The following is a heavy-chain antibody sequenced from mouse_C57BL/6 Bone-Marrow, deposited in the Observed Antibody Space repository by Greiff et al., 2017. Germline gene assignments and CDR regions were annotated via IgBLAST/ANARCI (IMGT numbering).Heavy chain of an antibody. CDR1: GYTFTSYG. CDR3: ARSRATVVEDAMDY. V-gene: IGHV1-81*01. D-gene: IGHD1-1*01. J-gene: IGHJ4*01. CDR2: IYHRSGNT. Sequence: QVQLQQSGAELARPGASVKLSCKASGYTFTSYGISWVKQRTGQGLEWIGEIYHRSGNTYYNEKFKGKATLTADKSSSTAYMELRSLTSEDSAVYFCARSRATVVEDAMDYWGQGTSVTVSS.